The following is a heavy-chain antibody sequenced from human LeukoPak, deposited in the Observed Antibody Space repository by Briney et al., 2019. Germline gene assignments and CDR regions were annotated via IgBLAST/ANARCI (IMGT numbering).Heavy chain of an antibody. J-gene: IGHJ4*02. Sequence: GGSLRLSCAASGFTVKDNFMGWVRQAPGKGLEWVSVLYSGGATYYADSVKGRFIISRDNSKNTVSLQMNDLRTEDTAFYYCTRDSANYHFAYWGQGALVTVSS. CDR3: TRDSANYHFAY. CDR2: LYSGGAT. V-gene: IGHV3-66*01. D-gene: IGHD4/OR15-4a*01. CDR1: GFTVKDNF.